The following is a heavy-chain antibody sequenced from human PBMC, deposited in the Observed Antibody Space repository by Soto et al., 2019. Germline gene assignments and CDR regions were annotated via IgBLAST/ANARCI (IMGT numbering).Heavy chain of an antibody. CDR1: GFTFSIYG. Sequence: PGGSLRLSCAASGFTFSIYGMHWVRQAPGKGLEWVAVIWYDGSNKYYADSVKGRFTISRDNSKNTLYLQMNSLRAEDTAVYYCARDLNEYYYDSSGYLNWFAPWGQGT. J-gene: IGHJ5*02. D-gene: IGHD3-22*01. CDR3: ARDLNEYYYDSSGYLNWFAP. CDR2: IWYDGSNK. V-gene: IGHV3-33*01.